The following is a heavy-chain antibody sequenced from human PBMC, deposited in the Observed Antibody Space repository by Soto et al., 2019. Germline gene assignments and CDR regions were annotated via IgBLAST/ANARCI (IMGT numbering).Heavy chain of an antibody. D-gene: IGHD2-8*01. J-gene: IGHJ4*02. Sequence: EVQLVESGGGLVQPGGSLRLSCAASGFTFSSYWMSWVRQAPGKGLEWVANIKQDGSEKYYVDSVKGRFTISRDNAKNSLSLQMNSLRAEDTAVYYCAREGLYGTNGVCSCPTYYFDYWGQGTLVTVSS. CDR3: AREGLYGTNGVCSCPTYYFDY. CDR1: GFTFSSYW. V-gene: IGHV3-7*01. CDR2: IKQDGSEK.